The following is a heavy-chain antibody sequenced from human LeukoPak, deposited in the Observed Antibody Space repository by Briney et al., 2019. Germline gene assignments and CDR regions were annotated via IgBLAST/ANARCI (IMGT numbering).Heavy chain of an antibody. D-gene: IGHD2-15*01. CDR1: GGTFTSYA. J-gene: IGHJ5*02. V-gene: IGHV1-69*04. CDR3: ARGYYCSGGSCGWFDP. Sequence: SVKVSCKASGGTFTSYAISWVRQAPGQGLEWMGRIIPILGIANYAQKFQGRVTITADKSTSTAYMELSSLRSEDTAVYYCARGYYCSGGSCGWFDPWGQGTLVTVSS. CDR2: IIPILGIA.